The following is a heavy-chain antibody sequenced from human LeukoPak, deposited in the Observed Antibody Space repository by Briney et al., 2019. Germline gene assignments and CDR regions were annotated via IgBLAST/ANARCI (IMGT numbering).Heavy chain of an antibody. CDR1: GYSISSGYY. J-gene: IGHJ4*02. Sequence: SETLSLTCAVSGYSISSGYYWGWIRQPPGKGLEWIGSIYHSGSTYYNPSLKSRVTLSVDTSKNQFSLKLSFVTAADTAVYYCARDLIPYGSGSYYGGLFDYWGQGTLVTVSS. D-gene: IGHD3-10*01. CDR3: ARDLIPYGSGSYYGGLFDY. CDR2: IYHSGST. V-gene: IGHV4-38-2*02.